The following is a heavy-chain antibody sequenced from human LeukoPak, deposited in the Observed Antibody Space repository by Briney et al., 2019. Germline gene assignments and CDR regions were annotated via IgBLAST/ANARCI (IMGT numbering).Heavy chain of an antibody. CDR3: TRFNRVVPAADNRDYYYMDV. J-gene: IGHJ6*03. CDR1: GFTFSGSA. D-gene: IGHD2-2*01. V-gene: IGHV3-73*01. Sequence: GGSLRLSCAASGFTFSGSAMHWVRQASGKGLEWVGRIRSKANSYATAYAASVKGRFTTSRDDSKNTAYLQMNSLKTEDTAVYYCTRFNRVVPAADNRDYYYMDVWGKGTTVTVSS. CDR2: IRSKANSYAT.